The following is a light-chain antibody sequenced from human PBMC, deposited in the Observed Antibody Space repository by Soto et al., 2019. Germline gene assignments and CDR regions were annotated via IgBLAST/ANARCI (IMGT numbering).Light chain of an antibody. CDR3: RSYAGSNVL. V-gene: IGLV2-8*01. CDR2: ETD. CDR1: SRDVGGYTY. J-gene: IGLJ2*01. Sequence: QSALTQPPSAYGSPGQAVTISCTGTSRDVGGYTYVSWYQQFPGKAPKLIIYETDKRPSGVPDRFSGSKSGNTASLTVSGLQAEDEADYHCRSYAGSNVLFGGGTKLTLL.